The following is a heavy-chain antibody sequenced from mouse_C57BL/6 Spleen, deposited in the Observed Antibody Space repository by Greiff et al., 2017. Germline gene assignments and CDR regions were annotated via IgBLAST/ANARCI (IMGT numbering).Heavy chain of an antibody. CDR2: IWSGGST. V-gene: IGHV2-2*01. Sequence: VMLVESGPGLVQPSQSLSITCTVSGFSLTSYGVHWVRQSPGKGLEWLGVIWSGGSTDYNAAFISRLSISKDNSKSQVFFKMNSLQADDTAIYYCARSGSSLYAMDYWGQGTSVTVSS. CDR3: ARSGSSLYAMDY. D-gene: IGHD1-1*01. CDR1: GFSLTSYG. J-gene: IGHJ4*01.